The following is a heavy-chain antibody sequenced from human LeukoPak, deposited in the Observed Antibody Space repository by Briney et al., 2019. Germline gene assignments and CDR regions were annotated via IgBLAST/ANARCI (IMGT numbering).Heavy chain of an antibody. CDR1: GFTFSSYA. CDR2: IIGSGGST. V-gene: IGHV3-23*01. CDR3: AKKDQIVVVPAALDFDY. D-gene: IGHD2-2*01. J-gene: IGHJ4*02. Sequence: GGSLRLSCAASGFTFSSYATSWLRQAPGKGLEWVSAIIGSGGSTYYADSVKGRFTISRDNSKNTMYLQMNSLRAEDTAVYYCAKKDQIVVVPAALDFDYWGQGTLVTVSS.